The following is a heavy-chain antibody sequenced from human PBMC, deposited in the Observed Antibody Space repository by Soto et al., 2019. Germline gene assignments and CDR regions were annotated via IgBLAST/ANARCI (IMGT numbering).Heavy chain of an antibody. V-gene: IGHV4-39*01. CDR2: IHYSWGT. D-gene: IGHD2-15*01. J-gene: IGHJ4*02. CDR1: GDSIRITSYY. Sequence: QLQLQESGPGLVKPSETLSLTCTVSGDSIRITSYYWGWVRQPPGKGLEWMGRIHYSWGTHYNPSLQSRVTISGDASKKQFSLKLRSVTAADTAVYYCASTKDETLYFDYWGQGTLVTVSS. CDR3: ASTKDETLYFDY.